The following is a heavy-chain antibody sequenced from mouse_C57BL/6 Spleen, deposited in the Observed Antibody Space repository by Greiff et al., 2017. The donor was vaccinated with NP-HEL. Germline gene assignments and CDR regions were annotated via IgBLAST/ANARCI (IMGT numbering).Heavy chain of an antibody. V-gene: IGHV1-9*01. J-gene: IGHJ3*01. Sequence: QVQLKQSGAELMKPGASVKLSCKATGYTFTGYWIEWVKQRPGHGLEWIGEILPGSGSTNYTEKFKGKATFTADTSSNTAYMQLSSLTTEDSAIYYCARGEAARPIFAYWGQGTLVTVSA. CDR1: GYTFTGYW. D-gene: IGHD6-1*01. CDR3: ARGEAARPIFAY. CDR2: ILPGSGST.